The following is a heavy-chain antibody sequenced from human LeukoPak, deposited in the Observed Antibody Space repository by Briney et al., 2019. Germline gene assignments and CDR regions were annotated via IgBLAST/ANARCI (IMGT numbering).Heavy chain of an antibody. J-gene: IGHJ4*02. CDR3: AKDRMVRENTYYFDY. Sequence: GGSLRLSCAASGFTFSSYGMHWVRQAPGKGLEWVAVIWYDGSNKYYADSVKGRFTISRDNSKNTLYLQMNSLRAEGTAVYYCAKDRMVRENTYYFDYWGQGTLVTVSS. CDR1: GFTFSSYG. D-gene: IGHD3-10*01. V-gene: IGHV3-33*06. CDR2: IWYDGSNK.